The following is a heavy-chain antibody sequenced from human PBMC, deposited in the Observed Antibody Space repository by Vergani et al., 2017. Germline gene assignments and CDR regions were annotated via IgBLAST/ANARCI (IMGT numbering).Heavy chain of an antibody. CDR1: GITFKNAW. CDR2: IRSKNDGGTA. J-gene: IGHJ4*02. D-gene: IGHD4-11*01. V-gene: IGHV3-15*01. Sequence: VQVVASVGGLIKPGGSLRLSCVVSGITFKNAWINWVRQAPGKGLEWIGRIRSKNDGGTADYAAPLKGRFTISLDDSKDSAFLLVNNLKTEDTAVYFCYTDYHDYWGQGTLVTVSS. CDR3: YTDYHDY.